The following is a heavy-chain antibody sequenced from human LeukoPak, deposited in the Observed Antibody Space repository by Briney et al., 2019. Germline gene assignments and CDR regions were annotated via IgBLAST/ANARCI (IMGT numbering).Heavy chain of an antibody. CDR2: IYYSGST. J-gene: IGHJ4*02. D-gene: IGHD6-19*01. CDR3: ARDRTWLGLFDY. Sequence: PSETLSLTCTVSGGSISSYYWSWIRQPPGKGLEWIGYIYYSGSTNYNPSLKSRVTISVDTSKNQLSLKLSSVTAADTAVYCCARDRTWLGLFDYWGQGTLVTVSS. CDR1: GGSISSYY. V-gene: IGHV4-59*01.